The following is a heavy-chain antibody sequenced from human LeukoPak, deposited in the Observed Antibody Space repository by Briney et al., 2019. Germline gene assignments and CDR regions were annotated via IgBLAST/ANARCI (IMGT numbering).Heavy chain of an antibody. J-gene: IGHJ4*02. V-gene: IGHV4-39*07. CDR2: IYYSGST. CDR3: ARDLSHLNLFDY. Sequence: SETLSLTCTVSGGSISSGSYYWSWIRQPPGKGLEWIGSIYYSGSTYYNPSLKSRVTISVDTSKNQFSLKLSSVTAADTAVYYCARDLSHLNLFDYWGQGTLVTVSS. CDR1: GGSISSGSYY. D-gene: IGHD2/OR15-2a*01.